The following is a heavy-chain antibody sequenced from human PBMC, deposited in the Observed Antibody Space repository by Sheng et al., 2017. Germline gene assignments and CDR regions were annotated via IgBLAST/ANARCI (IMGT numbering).Heavy chain of an antibody. CDR2: ISWNSGSI. CDR3: AKDTGGWYGVAFDI. V-gene: IGHV3-9*03. D-gene: IGHD6-19*01. Sequence: EVQLVESGGGLVQPGRSLRLSCAASGFTFDDYAMHWVRQAPGKGLEWVSGISWNSGSIGYADSVKGRFTISRDNAKNSLYLQMNSLRAEDMALYYCAKDTGGWYGVAFDIWGQGTMVTVSS. J-gene: IGHJ3*02. CDR1: GFTFDDYA.